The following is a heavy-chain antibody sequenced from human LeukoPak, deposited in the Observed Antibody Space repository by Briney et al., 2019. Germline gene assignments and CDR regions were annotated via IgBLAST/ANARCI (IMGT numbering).Heavy chain of an antibody. Sequence: GGSLRLSCAASGFTFSDHWMSWVRQAPGKGPEWVANIKQDGNKKYYVDSVKGRFSISRDNAKNSLYLQMNSLRAEDTAVYYCARDLLLWFGELGGPTFDYWGQGTLVTVSS. CDR1: GFTFSDHW. D-gene: IGHD3-10*01. J-gene: IGHJ4*02. CDR3: ARDLLLWFGELGGPTFDY. CDR2: IKQDGNKK. V-gene: IGHV3-7*01.